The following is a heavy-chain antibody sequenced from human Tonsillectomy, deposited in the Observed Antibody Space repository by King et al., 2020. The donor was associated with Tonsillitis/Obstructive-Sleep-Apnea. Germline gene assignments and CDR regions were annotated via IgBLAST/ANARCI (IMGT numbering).Heavy chain of an antibody. V-gene: IGHV3-30*01. CDR1: GFTFSTYA. CDR3: ASHDSSGWAYYFDY. CDR2: ISYDGSNK. J-gene: IGHJ4*02. D-gene: IGHD6-19*01. Sequence: VQLVESGGGVVQPGRSLRLSCAASGFTFSTYAMHWVRQAPGKGLEWVAVISYDGSNKYYADSVKGRFTISRDNSKNTLFLQMNSLRAEDTAVYYCASHDSSGWAYYFDYWGQGTLVTVSS.